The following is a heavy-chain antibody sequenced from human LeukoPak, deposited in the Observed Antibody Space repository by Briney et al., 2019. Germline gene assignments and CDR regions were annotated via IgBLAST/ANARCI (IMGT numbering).Heavy chain of an antibody. D-gene: IGHD3-10*01. J-gene: IGHJ5*02. CDR3: ARDYYGRFDP. Sequence: SETLSLTCTVSGGSISNYYWSWIQQPPGKGLEWIGYIYYSGSTNYNPSLKSRVTISVDTSKNQFSLKLSSVTAADTAVYYCARDYYGRFDPWGQGTLVTVSS. CDR2: IYYSGST. CDR1: GGSISNYY. V-gene: IGHV4-59*13.